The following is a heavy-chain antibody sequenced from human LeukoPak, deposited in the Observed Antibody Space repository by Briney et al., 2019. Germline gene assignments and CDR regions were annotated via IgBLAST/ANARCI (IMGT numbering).Heavy chain of an antibody. V-gene: IGHV3-21*01. CDR1: GFTFSSYA. CDR2: ISSSSSYI. Sequence: GGSLRLSCAASGFTFSSYAMSWVRQAPGKGLEWVSSISSSSSYIYYADSVKGRFTISRDNAKNSLYLQMNSLRAEDTAVYYCARDSYSGSYYVKDYWGQGTLVTVSS. CDR3: ARDSYSGSYYVKDY. J-gene: IGHJ4*02. D-gene: IGHD1-26*01.